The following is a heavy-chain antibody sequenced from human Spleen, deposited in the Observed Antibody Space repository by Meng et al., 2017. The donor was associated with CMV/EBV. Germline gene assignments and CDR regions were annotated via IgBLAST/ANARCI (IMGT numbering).Heavy chain of an antibody. CDR2: ISYDGSNK. D-gene: IGHD2-2*01. CDR3: ARDHIVPAADDWFDP. Sequence: GGSLRLSCAASGFTFSSYAMHWVRQAPGKGLEWVAVISYDGSNKYYADSVKGRFTISRDNSKNTLYLQMNSLRAEDTAVYYCARDHIVPAADDWFDPWGQGTLVTVSS. CDR1: GFTFSSYA. J-gene: IGHJ5*02. V-gene: IGHV3-30-3*01.